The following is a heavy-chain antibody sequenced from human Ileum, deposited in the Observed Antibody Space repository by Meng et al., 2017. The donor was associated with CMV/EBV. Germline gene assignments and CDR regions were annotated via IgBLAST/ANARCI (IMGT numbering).Heavy chain of an antibody. V-gene: IGHV4-4*07. J-gene: IGHJ3*02. CDR1: GASISAYF. CDR2: FHTSGTT. Sequence: QVHLQGSGPGLVQPSEPLSLTCTVSGASISAYFWSWIRQPAGKGLECIGRFHTSGTTNYNPSLKSRVTMSVDSSKNQFSLNLSSVTAADTAVYYCATEKWAAAGYGAFDIWGQGTMVTVSS. D-gene: IGHD6-13*01. CDR3: ATEKWAAAGYGAFDI.